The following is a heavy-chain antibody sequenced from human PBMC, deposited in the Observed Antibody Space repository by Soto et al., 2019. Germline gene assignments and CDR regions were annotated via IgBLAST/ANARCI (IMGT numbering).Heavy chain of an antibody. CDR3: ARGRGRYYYGSGSSNYGMDI. Sequence: SETLSLTCAVYGGSFSGYYWSWIRQPPGKGLEWIGEINHSGSTNYNPSLKSRVTISVDTSKNQFSLKLSSVTAADTAVYYCARGRGRYYYGSGSSNYGMDIWGQGTTVTVSS. D-gene: IGHD3-10*01. CDR1: GGSFSGYY. J-gene: IGHJ6*02. V-gene: IGHV4-34*01. CDR2: INHSGST.